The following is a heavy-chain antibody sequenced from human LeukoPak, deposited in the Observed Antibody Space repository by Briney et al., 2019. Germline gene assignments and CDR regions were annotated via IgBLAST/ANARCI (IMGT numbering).Heavy chain of an antibody. Sequence: GGSLRLSCAASGFTFSSYGMHWVRQAPGKGLEWVAFIRYDGSNKYYADSVKGRFTISRDNSKNTLYLQMNSLRAEDTAVYYCAKDLASSGWQPEGFDYWGQGTLVTVSS. J-gene: IGHJ4*02. CDR1: GFTFSSYG. CDR3: AKDLASSGWQPEGFDY. CDR2: IRYDGSNK. V-gene: IGHV3-30*02. D-gene: IGHD6-19*01.